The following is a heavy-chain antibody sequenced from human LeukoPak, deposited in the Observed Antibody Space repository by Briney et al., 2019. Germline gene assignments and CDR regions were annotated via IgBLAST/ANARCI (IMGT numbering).Heavy chain of an antibody. CDR2: INPNSGGT. J-gene: IGHJ4*02. D-gene: IGHD2-2*02. Sequence: ASVKVSCKASGYTFTGYYMHWVRQAPGQGLEWMGWINPNSGGTNYAQKFQGRVTMTRDTSISIAYMELSRLRSDDTAVYYCAREGVDIVVVPAAIQFLGYWGQGTLVTVSS. CDR1: GYTFTGYY. CDR3: AREGVDIVVVPAAIQFLGY. V-gene: IGHV1-2*02.